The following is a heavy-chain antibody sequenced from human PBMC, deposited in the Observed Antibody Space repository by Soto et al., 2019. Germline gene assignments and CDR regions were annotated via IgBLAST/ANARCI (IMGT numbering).Heavy chain of an antibody. V-gene: IGHV4-59*08. Sequence: SETLSLTCTVSGGSISSYYWSWIRQPPGKGLEWIGYIYYSGSTNYNPSLKSRVTISVDTSKNQFSLKLSSVTAADTAVYYCARVPAYYYDSSGYYVVDYWGQGTLVTVSS. CDR1: GGSISSYY. CDR2: IYYSGST. J-gene: IGHJ4*02. CDR3: ARVPAYYYDSSGYYVVDY. D-gene: IGHD3-22*01.